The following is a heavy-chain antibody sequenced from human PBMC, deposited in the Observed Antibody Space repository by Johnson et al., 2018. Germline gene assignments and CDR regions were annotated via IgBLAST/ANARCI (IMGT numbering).Heavy chain of an antibody. V-gene: IGHV1-69*01. CDR2: IIPKFDTA. CDR3: AKDFMTTAAEYFQH. Sequence: QVQLVQSGAEVKKPGSSVKVSCKASGGTFSIYDISWVRQAPGQGLEWMGGIIPKFDTANYAQEFQDRVTITADESTGTAYMELSSLGAEDTAVYYCAKDFMTTAAEYFQHWGQGTLVTVSS. CDR1: GGTFSIYD. D-gene: IGHD1-14*01. J-gene: IGHJ1*01.